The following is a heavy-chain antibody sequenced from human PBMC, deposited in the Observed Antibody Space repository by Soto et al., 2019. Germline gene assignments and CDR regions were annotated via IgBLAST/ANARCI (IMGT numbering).Heavy chain of an antibody. D-gene: IGHD1-1*01. CDR2: ISGSGTNT. Sequence: EVQLLESGGRLVQPGGSLRLSCLASGFSFSTYPMTWVRQAPGKGLEWVSLISGSGTNTYYAESVKGRFTISRDNSQNTLYLQMNTLRAEDTAVYYCAKEKPTTTCFDSWGQGTLVTVSS. J-gene: IGHJ4*02. V-gene: IGHV3-23*01. CDR1: GFSFSTYP. CDR3: AKEKPTTTCFDS.